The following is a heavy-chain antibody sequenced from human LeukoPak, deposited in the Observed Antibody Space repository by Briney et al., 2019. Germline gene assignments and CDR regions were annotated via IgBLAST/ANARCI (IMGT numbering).Heavy chain of an antibody. Sequence: GWSLRLSCAASGFTFSSYSMNWVRQAPGKGLEWVSYISGSGSTIYYADSVKGRFTISRDNAKNSLHLQMNSLRAEDTAVYYCARDLIAAAGTPDYWGQGTLVTVSS. CDR2: ISGSGSTI. D-gene: IGHD6-13*01. J-gene: IGHJ4*02. CDR1: GFTFSSYS. CDR3: ARDLIAAAGTPDY. V-gene: IGHV3-48*04.